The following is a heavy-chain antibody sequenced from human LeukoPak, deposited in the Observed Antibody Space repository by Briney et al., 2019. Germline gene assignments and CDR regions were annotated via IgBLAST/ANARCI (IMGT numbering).Heavy chain of an antibody. D-gene: IGHD4-17*01. V-gene: IGHV3-11*01. CDR2: ISGSGSTI. Sequence: PGGSLRLSCAASGFTFSDYYMSWIRQAPGKGLEWVSYISGSGSTIYYADSVTGRFTISRDNAKNSLYLQMNSLRAEDTAVYYCARDLDYGVYADYWGQGTLVTVSS. CDR3: ARDLDYGVYADY. CDR1: GFTFSDYY. J-gene: IGHJ4*02.